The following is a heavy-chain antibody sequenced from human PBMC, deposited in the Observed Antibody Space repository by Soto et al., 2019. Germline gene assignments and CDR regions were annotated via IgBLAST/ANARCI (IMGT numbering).Heavy chain of an antibody. CDR1: NSGAYY. CDR3: TRGYYDSSGYYFLFDI. J-gene: IGHJ3*02. CDR2: VRNKANTYTT. D-gene: IGHD3-22*01. Sequence: NSGAYYWAWIRQSPGKGLEWVGRVRNKANTYTTEYAASVKGRFSISRDDSRNSLYLQMNSLKTEDTAVYHCTRGYYDSSGYYFLFDIWGQGTMVTVSS. V-gene: IGHV3-72*01.